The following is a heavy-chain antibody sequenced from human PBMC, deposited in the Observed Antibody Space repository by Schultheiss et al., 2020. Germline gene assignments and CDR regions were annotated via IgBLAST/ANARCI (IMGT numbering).Heavy chain of an antibody. J-gene: IGHJ6*04. CDR1: GFTFSSYG. V-gene: IGHV3-74*01. CDR2: INIDGSST. D-gene: IGHD2-2*02. CDR3: AKDPVCSSTSCYRVNYYGMDF. Sequence: GGSLRLSCAASGFTFSSYGMHWVRQAPGRGLVWVSRINIDGSSTTYADSVKGRFTISRDNAKNTLYLQMDSLRAEDTAVYYCAKDPVCSSTSCYRVNYYGMDFWGKGTTVTVSS.